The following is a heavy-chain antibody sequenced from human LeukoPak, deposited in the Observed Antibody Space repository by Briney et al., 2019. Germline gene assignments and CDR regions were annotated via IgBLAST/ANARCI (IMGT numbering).Heavy chain of an antibody. Sequence: GGSLRLSCAASGFSFDDYAMHWVRQAPGKGLEWVSSISWSSGSIGYADSVKGRFTISRDNSKNSLYLQMNSLRAEDTALYYCAKSFYSSSWYDYWGQGTLVTVSS. D-gene: IGHD6-13*01. V-gene: IGHV3-9*01. J-gene: IGHJ4*02. CDR3: AKSFYSSSWYDY. CDR2: ISWSSGSI. CDR1: GFSFDDYA.